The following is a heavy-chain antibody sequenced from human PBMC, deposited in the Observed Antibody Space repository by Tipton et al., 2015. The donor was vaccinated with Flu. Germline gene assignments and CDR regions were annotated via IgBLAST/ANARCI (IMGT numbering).Heavy chain of an antibody. D-gene: IGHD3-22*01. CDR2: IIPILGIA. Sequence: QLVQSGAEVKKPGSSVKVSCKASGGTFSSYAISWVRQAPGQGLEWMGRIIPILGIANHAQKFQGRVTITADKSTSTAYMELSSLRSEDTAVYYCAYYYDSSGAEGWGQGTLVTVSS. CDR3: AYYYDSSGAEG. V-gene: IGHV1-69*09. J-gene: IGHJ4*02. CDR1: GGTFSSYA.